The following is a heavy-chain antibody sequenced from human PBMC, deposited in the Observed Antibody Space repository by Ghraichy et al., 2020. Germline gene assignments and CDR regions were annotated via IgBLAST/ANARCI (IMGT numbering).Heavy chain of an antibody. J-gene: IGHJ6*02. V-gene: IGHV4-59*12. CDR2: IYYSGST. D-gene: IGHD4-23*01. Sequence: SQTLSLTCTVSGGSISSYYWSWIRQPPGKGLEWIGYIYYSGSTNYNPSLKSRVTISVDPSKNQFSLKLSSVTAAATAVYYCARDYGGNWRYGMDVWGQGTTVTVSS. CDR3: ARDYGGNWRYGMDV. CDR1: GGSISSYY.